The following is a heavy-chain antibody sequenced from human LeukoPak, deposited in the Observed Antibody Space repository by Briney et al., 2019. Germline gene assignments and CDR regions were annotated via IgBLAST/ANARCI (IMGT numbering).Heavy chain of an antibody. D-gene: IGHD3/OR15-3a*01. CDR3: GTHAGRTGSDD. CDR2: ISGSGNDI. CDR1: GFTFSNYW. J-gene: IGHJ4*02. V-gene: IGHV3-11*01. Sequence: GGSLRLSCAASGFTFSNYWMSWVRRAPGKGLEWVSYISGSGNDISYADSVKGRFTISRDNAKGSLYLQMNSLRAADTAVYYCGTHAGRTGSDDWGQGTLVTVSS.